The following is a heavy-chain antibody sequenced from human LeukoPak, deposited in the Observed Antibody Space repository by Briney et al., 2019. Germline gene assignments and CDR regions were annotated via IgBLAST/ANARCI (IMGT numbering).Heavy chain of an antibody. CDR1: GFTFSSYA. J-gene: IGHJ4*02. V-gene: IGHV3-23*01. Sequence: GGSLRLSCAASGFTFSSYAMSWVRQAPGKGLEWVSAISGSGGSTYYADSVKGRFTISRDNSKNTLYLQMNSLRAEDTAVYYCARGRLIGGGTYWGQGTLVTVSS. CDR2: ISGSGGST. CDR3: ARGRLIGGGTY. D-gene: IGHD4-23*01.